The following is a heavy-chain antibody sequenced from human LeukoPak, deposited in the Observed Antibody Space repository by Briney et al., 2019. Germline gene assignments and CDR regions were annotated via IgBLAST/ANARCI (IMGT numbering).Heavy chain of an antibody. CDR3: ARDKEWELPNFDY. Sequence: ASVKVSCKASGYTFTGYYMHWVRQAPGQGLEWMGWINPNSGGTNYAQKFQGRVTMTRDTSISTAYMELSGLRSDDTAVYYCARDKEWELPNFDYWGQGTLVTVSS. CDR1: GYTFTGYY. D-gene: IGHD1-26*01. CDR2: INPNSGGT. V-gene: IGHV1-2*02. J-gene: IGHJ4*02.